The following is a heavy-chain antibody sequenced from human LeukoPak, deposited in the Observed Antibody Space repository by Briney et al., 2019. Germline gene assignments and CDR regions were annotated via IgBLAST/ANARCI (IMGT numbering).Heavy chain of an antibody. J-gene: IGHJ3*02. Sequence: GESLKISCKGSGYSFTTYWIGWVRQMPGKGLEWMGIIYAADSDARYSPSFQGQVTISADKSINTAYLQWSSLKASDTAMYYCARRLNDGFDIWGQGTMVTVSS. V-gene: IGHV5-51*01. CDR3: ARRLNDGFDI. D-gene: IGHD3-16*01. CDR1: GYSFTTYW. CDR2: IYAADSDA.